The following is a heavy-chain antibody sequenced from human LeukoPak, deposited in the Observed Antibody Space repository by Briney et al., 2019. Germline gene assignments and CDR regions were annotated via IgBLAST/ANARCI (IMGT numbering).Heavy chain of an antibody. V-gene: IGHV3-23*01. CDR2: ISGSGDTT. Sequence: PGGSLRLSCAGSGFTFSNFAVNWVRQAPGQGLEWVSIISGSGDTTHYTDSVEGRFTVSRDNSKNTLYLQMNSLRAEDTAVYYCAKDAVVSGSYVPYYYYYYYMDVWGKGTTVTIPS. D-gene: IGHD3-16*01. CDR3: AKDAVVSGSYVPYYYYYYYMDV. J-gene: IGHJ6*03. CDR1: GFTFSNFA.